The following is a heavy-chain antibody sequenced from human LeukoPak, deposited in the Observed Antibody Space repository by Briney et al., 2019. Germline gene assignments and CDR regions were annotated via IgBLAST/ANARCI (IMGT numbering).Heavy chain of an antibody. CDR2: ISSSGSTI. D-gene: IGHD5-18*01. CDR1: GFTFSDYY. CDR3: ATMDTAMVPVDY. Sequence: PGGSLRLSCAASGFTFSDYYMSWIRQAPGKGLEWVAYISSSGSTIYYADSVKGRFTISRDNAKNSLYLQMNSLRAEDTAVYYCATMDTAMVPVDYWGQGTLVTVSS. V-gene: IGHV3-11*04. J-gene: IGHJ4*02.